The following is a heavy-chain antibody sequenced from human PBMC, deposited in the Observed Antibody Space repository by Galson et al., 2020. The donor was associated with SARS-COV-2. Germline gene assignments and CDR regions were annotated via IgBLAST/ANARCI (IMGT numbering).Heavy chain of an antibody. Sequence: SVNVSCKVSVYTLTELSMHWVRQAPGKRLEGMGGVDPEDGETIYAQKFQGRVTMTEDTSTDTAYLELSSLRSEDTAVYYCATGSGSYFGWFDPWAQGTLVPVSS. CDR2: VDPEDGET. CDR1: VYTLTELS. V-gene: IGHV1-24*01. CDR3: ATGSGSYFGWFDP. J-gene: IGHJ5*02. D-gene: IGHD1-26*01.